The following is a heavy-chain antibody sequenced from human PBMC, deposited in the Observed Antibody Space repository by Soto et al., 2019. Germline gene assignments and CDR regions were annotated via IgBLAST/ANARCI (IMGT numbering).Heavy chain of an antibody. CDR2: ISGDGSST. CDR3: ARSLPGTYGAFDL. V-gene: IGHV3-74*01. CDR1: EFTFRSYW. D-gene: IGHD1-7*01. Sequence: VQLVDSGGGLVQPGGSLRLSCAASEFTFRSYWMHWVRQSPGKGLGWVSRISGDGSSTTYADSVRGRFTISRDNAKNTVYVQMDSLRAEDTAVYYCARSLPGTYGAFDLWGQGTMVTVSS. J-gene: IGHJ3*01.